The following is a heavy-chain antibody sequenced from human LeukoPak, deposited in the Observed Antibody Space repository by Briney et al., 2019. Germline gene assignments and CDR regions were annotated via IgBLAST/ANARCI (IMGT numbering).Heavy chain of an antibody. J-gene: IGHJ4*02. CDR3: AKVIPAGDLY. CDR2: ISGSGGST. Sequence: GGSLRLSCAASGFAFSDYWMTWVRQAPGKGLEWVSAISGSGGSTYYADSVKGRFTISRDNSKNTLYLQMNSLRAEDTAVYYCAKVIPAGDLYWGQGTLVTVSS. CDR1: GFAFSDYW. D-gene: IGHD7-27*01. V-gene: IGHV3-23*01.